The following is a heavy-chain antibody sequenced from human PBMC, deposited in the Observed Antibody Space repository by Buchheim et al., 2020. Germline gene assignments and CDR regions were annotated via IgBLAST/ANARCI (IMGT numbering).Heavy chain of an antibody. J-gene: IGHJ4*02. V-gene: IGHV3-11*04. CDR1: GFTFSDYY. Sequence: QVQLVESGGGLVKPGGSLRLSCAASGFTFSDYYMSWIRQAPGKGLQWISYSTTSGTTVDYADSVKGRFTVSRDNTKNSLYLQLNSLRVEDTAVYYCARDRGADAPIDYWGQG. D-gene: IGHD4/OR15-4a*01. CDR2: STTSGTTV. CDR3: ARDRGADAPIDY.